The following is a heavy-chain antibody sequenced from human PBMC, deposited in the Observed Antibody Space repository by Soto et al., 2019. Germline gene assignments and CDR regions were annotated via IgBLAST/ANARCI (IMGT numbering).Heavy chain of an antibody. CDR1: GGSISSYY. J-gene: IGHJ4*02. Sequence: QVQLQESGPGLVKPSETLSLTCTVSGGSISSYYWSWIRQPPGKGLEWIGYIYYSGNTNYNPSLKSRITISGDTSKNQLSLKLSSVTAADTAVYYCARRYGYYFDYRGQGTLVTVSS. CDR3: ARRYGYYFDY. V-gene: IGHV4-59*08. D-gene: IGHD4-17*01. CDR2: IYYSGNT.